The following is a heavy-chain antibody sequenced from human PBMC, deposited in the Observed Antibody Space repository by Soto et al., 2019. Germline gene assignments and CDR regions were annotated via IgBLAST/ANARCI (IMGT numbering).Heavy chain of an antibody. J-gene: IGHJ4*02. Sequence: SQTLSLTCAISGDSVSSNSATWNWIRRSPSRGLEWLGRTYYRSKWYDDYAVSVKSRITVNPDTSKNQFSLQLDSSTPEDTAVYYCARDPVPGYKSFDYWGQGTLVTVSS. V-gene: IGHV6-1*01. CDR1: GDSVSSNSAT. D-gene: IGHD6-19*01. CDR3: ARDPVPGYKSFDY. CDR2: TYYRSKWYD.